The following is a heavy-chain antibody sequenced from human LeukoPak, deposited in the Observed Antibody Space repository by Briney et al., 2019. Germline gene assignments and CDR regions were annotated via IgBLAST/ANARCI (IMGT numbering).Heavy chain of an antibody. V-gene: IGHV4-30-4*07. D-gene: IGHD2-21*02. J-gene: IGHJ4*02. CDR1: GGSISSGGYS. CDR2: IYNSGIT. CDR3: ARGWGPAYCGGDCHRHFDY. Sequence: PSETLSLTCGVTGGSISSGGYSYNWIRQPPGQGLQWIGDIYNSGITSYNPSLKSRVTMSVDTSKNQFSRKLTFVTAADTAVYYCARGWGPAYCGGDCHRHFDYWGQGALVTVSS.